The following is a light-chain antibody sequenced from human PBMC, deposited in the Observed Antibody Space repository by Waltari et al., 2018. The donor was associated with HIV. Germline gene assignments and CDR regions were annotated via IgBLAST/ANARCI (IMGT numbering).Light chain of an antibody. Sequence: QSALTQPASVSGSPGQSITISCTGTSSDVASYNLVSWYQHHPGKAPKVMIYAVTKRPSGVADRFSGSKSGNTASLTIAGLQAEDEADYYCCSDAGTSTYVFGTGTKVTVL. J-gene: IGLJ1*01. V-gene: IGLV2-23*02. CDR3: CSDAGTSTYV. CDR2: AVT. CDR1: SSDVASYNL.